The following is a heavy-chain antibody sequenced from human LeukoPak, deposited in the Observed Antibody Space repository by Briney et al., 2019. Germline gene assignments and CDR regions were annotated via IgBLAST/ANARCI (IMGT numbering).Heavy chain of an antibody. CDR1: GYTFTGYS. D-gene: IGHD3/OR15-3a*01. V-gene: IGHV1-2*02. Sequence: ASVKVSCKASGYTFTGYSIHWVRQAPGQGLEWMGWINLKSGGTNYAQKFQARVTMTRETSISTAYMELSRLRSDDTAVYYCARGIGLVYSPSFDYWGQGTLVTVSS. J-gene: IGHJ4*02. CDR3: ARGIGLVYSPSFDY. CDR2: INLKSGGT.